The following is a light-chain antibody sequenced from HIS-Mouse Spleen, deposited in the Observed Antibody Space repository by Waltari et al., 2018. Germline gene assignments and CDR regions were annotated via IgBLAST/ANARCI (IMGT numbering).Light chain of an antibody. J-gene: IGLJ2*01. Sequence: SYELTQPPSVSVSLGQMARITCSGEALPKKYASCYQPKTGQFPVLVIYKDSERPSGIPEPFSGSSSGTISTLTISGVQAEDEADYYCLSADSSGTYYVVCGGGTKLTVL. CDR3: LSADSSGTYYVV. CDR1: ALPKKY. CDR2: KDS. V-gene: IGLV3-16*01.